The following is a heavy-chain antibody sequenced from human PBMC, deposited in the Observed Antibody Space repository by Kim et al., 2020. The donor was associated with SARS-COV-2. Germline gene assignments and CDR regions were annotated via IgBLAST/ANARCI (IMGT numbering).Heavy chain of an antibody. CDR2: INSDGTIT. V-gene: IGHV3-74*01. D-gene: IGHD6-19*01. Sequence: GGSLRLSCTASGFTFSSYWIHWVRQAPGKGLVWVSRINSDGTITSYAESVKGRFTISRDNAKNTLYLQMNSLRAEDTAVYYCARLNSGWCFFDHWGQGILVSVSS. J-gene: IGHJ4*02. CDR3: ARLNSGWCFFDH. CDR1: GFTFSSYW.